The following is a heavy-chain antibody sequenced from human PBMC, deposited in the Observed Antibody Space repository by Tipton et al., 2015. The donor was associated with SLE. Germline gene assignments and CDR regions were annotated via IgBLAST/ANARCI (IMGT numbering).Heavy chain of an antibody. V-gene: IGHV4-59*08. CDR3: ARGASIAAAGTGLYYYYYYGMDV. Sequence: TLSLTCTVSGGSISSHYWSWIRQPPGKGLEWIGYIYYSGSTNYNPSLKSRVTISVDTSKNQFSLKLSSVTAADTAVYYCARGASIAAAGTGLYYYYYYGMDVWGQGTTVTVSS. CDR1: GGSISSHY. J-gene: IGHJ6*02. D-gene: IGHD6-13*01. CDR2: IYYSGST.